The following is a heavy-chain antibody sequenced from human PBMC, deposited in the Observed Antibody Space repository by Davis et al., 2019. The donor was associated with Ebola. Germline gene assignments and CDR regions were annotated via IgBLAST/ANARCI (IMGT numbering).Heavy chain of an antibody. CDR2: IVVGNVNT. CDR3: ARRRDGY. J-gene: IGHJ4*02. Sequence: SETVSYKPSGCTFTNSAMLWVRQPRGQRPEWIGSIVVGNVNTIYVQKFQGRVTITADKSTSTAYMELSSLRSEDTAVYYCARRRDGYWGQGTLVTVSS. CDR1: GCTFTNSA. D-gene: IGHD5-24*01. V-gene: IGHV1-58*02.